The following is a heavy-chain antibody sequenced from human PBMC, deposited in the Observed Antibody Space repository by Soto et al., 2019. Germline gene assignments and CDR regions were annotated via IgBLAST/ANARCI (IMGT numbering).Heavy chain of an antibody. V-gene: IGHV1-3*01. CDR1: GYSFISYG. J-gene: IGHJ4*02. CDR3: VTDYMRGRDY. D-gene: IGHD4-4*01. Sequence: QLVQSGAEVKKPGASVRVSCKASGYSFISYGIHWVRQAPGLRPEWMGWINAGPGDTEYSQRFQDRVTITRDTSASTVYMEMPSLKVEDTAVYYCVTDYMRGRDYWGQGTSVTVSS. CDR2: INAGPGDT.